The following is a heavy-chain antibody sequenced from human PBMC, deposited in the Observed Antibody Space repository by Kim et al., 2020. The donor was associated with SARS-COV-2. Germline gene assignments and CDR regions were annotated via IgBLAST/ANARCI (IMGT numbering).Heavy chain of an antibody. CDR3: ARYKRGYFDY. D-gene: IGHD1-1*01. J-gene: IGHJ4*02. Sequence: TIYSADSVKGRFTIPRDNSKDSLYLQMDSLRVEDTAVYYCARYKRGYFDYWGQGTLVTVSS. V-gene: IGHV3-48*03. CDR2: TI.